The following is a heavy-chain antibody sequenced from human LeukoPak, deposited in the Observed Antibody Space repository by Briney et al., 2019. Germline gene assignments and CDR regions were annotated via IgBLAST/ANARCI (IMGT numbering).Heavy chain of an antibody. D-gene: IGHD3-22*01. CDR1: GFTFSSYA. CDR3: ARSGANYDSDAFDI. V-gene: IGHV3-21*01. J-gene: IGHJ3*02. CDR2: ISSSSSYI. Sequence: AGSLRLSCAASGFTFSSYAMNWLRQAPGKGLEWVSSISSSSSYIYYADSVKGRFTISRDNAKNSLYLQMNSLRAEDTAVYYCARSGANYDSDAFDIWGQGTMVTVSS.